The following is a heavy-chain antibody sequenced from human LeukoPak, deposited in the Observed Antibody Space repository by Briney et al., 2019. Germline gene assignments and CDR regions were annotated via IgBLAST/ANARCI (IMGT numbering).Heavy chain of an antibody. CDR3: ARSQNYYGSGDY. CDR2: IYYSGST. CDR1: GGSVSNGNYY. V-gene: IGHV4-61*01. D-gene: IGHD3-10*01. J-gene: IGHJ4*02. Sequence: SETLSLTCTVSGGSVSNGNYYWSWLRQPPGKALEWIGYIYYSGSTYYNPSLEGRVTISVDTSKNQFSVKLSSVTTADTAVYYCARSQNYYGSGDYWSQGTLVAVSS.